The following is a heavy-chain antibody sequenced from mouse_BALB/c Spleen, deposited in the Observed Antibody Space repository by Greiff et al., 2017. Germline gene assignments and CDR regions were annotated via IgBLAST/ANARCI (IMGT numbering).Heavy chain of an antibody. Sequence: VQLQQSGPELVKPGASVKISCKASGYSFTGYYMHWVKQSHVKSLEWIGRINPYNGATSYNQNFKDKASLTVDKSSSTAYMELHSLTSEDSAVYYCARDYGSSHYYAMDYWGQGTSVTVSS. CDR1: GYSFTGYY. CDR3: ARDYGSSHYYAMDY. CDR2: INPYNGAT. J-gene: IGHJ4*01. D-gene: IGHD1-1*01. V-gene: IGHV1-31*01.